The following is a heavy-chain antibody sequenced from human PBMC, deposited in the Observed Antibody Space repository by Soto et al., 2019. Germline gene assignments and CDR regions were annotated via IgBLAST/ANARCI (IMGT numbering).Heavy chain of an antibody. V-gene: IGHV4-4*02. J-gene: IGHJ1*01. CDR1: GGSISSSNW. Sequence: PSETLSLTCAVSGGSISSSNWWSWVRQPPGKGLEWIGEIYHSGSTNYNPSLKSRVTISVDKSKNQFSLKLSSVTAADTAVYYCARERSMRDERGRRAEYFQHWGQGTLVTVSS. CDR3: ARERSMRDERGRRAEYFQH. CDR2: IYHSGST.